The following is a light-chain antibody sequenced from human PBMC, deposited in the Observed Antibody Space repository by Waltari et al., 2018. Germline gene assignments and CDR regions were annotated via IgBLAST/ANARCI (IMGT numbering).Light chain of an antibody. Sequence: QSVLTQPPSASGTPGQRVTISCSGSNSNIGSNYIYWYQQFPGTAPKLLICRDNQRPSGVPDRVSGSESGTSASLVISGLRSEDDADYYCATWDNSLSGRVFGGGTRVTVL. CDR1: NSNIGSNY. CDR3: ATWDNSLSGRV. CDR2: RDN. V-gene: IGLV1-47*01. J-gene: IGLJ3*02.